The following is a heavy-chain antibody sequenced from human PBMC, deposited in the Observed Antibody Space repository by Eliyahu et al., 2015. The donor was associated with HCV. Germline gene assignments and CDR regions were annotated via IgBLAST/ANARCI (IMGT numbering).Heavy chain of an antibody. J-gene: IGHJ4*02. Sequence: QVQLQESGPGLVKPSETLSLTCTVSGGSISSYYWSWIRQPPGKGLEWIGYIYYSGSTNYNPSLKSRVTISVDTSKNQFSLKLSSVTAADTAVYYCARGAVQGVISHFDYWGQGTLVTVSS. CDR3: ARGAVQGVISHFDY. CDR1: GGSISSYY. D-gene: IGHD3-10*01. V-gene: IGHV4-59*01. CDR2: IYYSGST.